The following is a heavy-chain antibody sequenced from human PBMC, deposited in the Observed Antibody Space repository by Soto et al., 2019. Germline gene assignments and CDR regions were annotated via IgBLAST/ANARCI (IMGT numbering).Heavy chain of an antibody. Sequence: GGSLRLSCAASGFTLSDFAMHWVRQAPGKGLEWVAVISYDGSNKYYADSVKGRFTISRDNSKNTLYLQMNGLRPEDAAVYYCARDQYDILTGPNCWGQGTLVTVSS. CDR3: ARDQYDILTGPNC. CDR2: ISYDGSNK. D-gene: IGHD3-9*01. J-gene: IGHJ4*02. CDR1: GFTLSDFA. V-gene: IGHV3-30-3*01.